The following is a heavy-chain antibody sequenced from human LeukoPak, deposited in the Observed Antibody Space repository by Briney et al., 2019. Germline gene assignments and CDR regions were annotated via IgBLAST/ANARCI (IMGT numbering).Heavy chain of an antibody. D-gene: IGHD3-22*01. V-gene: IGHV3-33*01. CDR3: ARDSTDSSGYYYHYYYYGMDV. CDR1: GFTFSSYG. CDR2: IWYDGSNK. Sequence: GGSLRLSCAASGFTFSSYGMHWVRQAPGKGLEWVAVIWYDGSNKYYADSVKGRFTISRDNSKNTLYLQMNSLRAEDTAVYYCARDSTDSSGYYYHYYYYGMDVWGQGTTVTVSS. J-gene: IGHJ6*02.